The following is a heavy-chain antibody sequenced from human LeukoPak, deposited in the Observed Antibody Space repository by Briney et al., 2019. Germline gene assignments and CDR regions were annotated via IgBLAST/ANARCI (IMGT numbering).Heavy chain of an antibody. Sequence: RGSLRLSCAASGFTFSRYSMNWVRQAPGKGLVWVSYISSSSSTVYYADSVKGRFTISRDNAKNSLYLQMNSLRAEDTAVYYCATQPVGHRSSNYYYMDVWGKGTTVTISS. V-gene: IGHV3-48*01. D-gene: IGHD1-14*01. J-gene: IGHJ6*03. CDR3: ATQPVGHRSSNYYYMDV. CDR1: GFTFSRYS. CDR2: ISSSSSTV.